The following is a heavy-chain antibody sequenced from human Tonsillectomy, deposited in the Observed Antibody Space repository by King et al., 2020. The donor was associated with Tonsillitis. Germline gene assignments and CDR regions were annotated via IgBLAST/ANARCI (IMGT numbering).Heavy chain of an antibody. D-gene: IGHD2-21*02. J-gene: IGHJ1*01. V-gene: IGHV4-59*01. CDR2: IYYSGST. Sequence: WSWILQPPGKGLEWIGYIYYSGSTNYNPSLKSLVTISVDTSTNQFSLRLSSVTAAAPAVYYCARLGASGDSGVSELFQHWGQGTLVTVFS. CDR3: ARLGASGDSGVSELFQH.